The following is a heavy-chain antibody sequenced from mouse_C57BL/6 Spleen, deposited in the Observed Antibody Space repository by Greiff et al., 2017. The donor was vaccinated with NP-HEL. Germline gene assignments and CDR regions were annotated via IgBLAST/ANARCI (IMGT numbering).Heavy chain of an antibody. CDR3: ARGNWGAMDY. D-gene: IGHD4-1*01. J-gene: IGHJ4*01. CDR2: ISDGGSYT. V-gene: IGHV5-4*03. Sequence: EVKVEESGGGLVKPGGSLKLSCAASGFTFSSYAMSWVRQTPEKRLEWVATISDGGSYTYYPDNVKGRFTISRDNAKNNLYLQMSHLKSEDTAMYYCARGNWGAMDYWGQGTSVTVSS. CDR1: GFTFSSYA.